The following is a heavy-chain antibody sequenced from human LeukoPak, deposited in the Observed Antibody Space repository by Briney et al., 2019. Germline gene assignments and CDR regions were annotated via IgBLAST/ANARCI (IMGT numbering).Heavy chain of an antibody. Sequence: SETLSLTCAVYGGSFSGYYWSWIRQPPGKGLEWIGEINHSGSTNYNPSLKSRVTISVDTSKNQFSLKLSSVTAADTAVYYCARLPTYYDILTGYYIMKGSYYFDYWGQGTLVTVSS. D-gene: IGHD3-9*01. J-gene: IGHJ4*02. CDR3: ARLPTYYDILTGYYIMKGSYYFDY. CDR2: INHSGST. CDR1: GGSFSGYY. V-gene: IGHV4-34*01.